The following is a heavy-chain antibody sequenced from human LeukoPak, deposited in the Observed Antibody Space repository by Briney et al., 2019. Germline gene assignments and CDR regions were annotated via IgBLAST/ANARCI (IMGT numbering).Heavy chain of an antibody. CDR2: ISSSSSYI. V-gene: IGHV3-21*06. J-gene: IGHJ3*01. CDR1: GFTFSSYS. CDR3: ARDRSGPRGAEYAFDV. D-gene: IGHD1-14*01. Sequence: GSLRLSCAASGFTFSSYSMNWVRQAPGKGLEWVSSISSSSSYIYYADSVKGRFAISRDNAKNSMYLQVNSLRVEDTAVYYCARDRSGPRGAEYAFDVWGQGTMVTVSS.